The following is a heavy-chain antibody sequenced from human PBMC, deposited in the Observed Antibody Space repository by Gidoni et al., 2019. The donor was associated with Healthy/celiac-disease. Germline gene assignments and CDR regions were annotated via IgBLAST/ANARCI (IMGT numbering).Heavy chain of an antibody. CDR3: ARHKISGWLSWFDP. J-gene: IGHJ5*02. Sequence: QVQLQESGPGLVKPSETLSLTCSVSDGSISSYYWSWIRQPPGKGLEWMGYIYSSGSTNYNPSLKSRVTISVDTSKNQFSLKLSSVTAADTAVYYCARHKISGWLSWFDPWGQGTLVTVSS. D-gene: IGHD6-19*01. CDR1: DGSISSYY. V-gene: IGHV4-59*01. CDR2: IYSSGST.